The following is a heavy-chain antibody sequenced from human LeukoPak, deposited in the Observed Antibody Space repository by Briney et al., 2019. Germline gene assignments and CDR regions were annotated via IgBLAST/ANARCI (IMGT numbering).Heavy chain of an antibody. V-gene: IGHV4-4*02. CDR1: GGSISSSNW. CDR3: ARHSGWNSYYFDY. Sequence: KPSGTLSLTCAVSGGSISSSNWWSWVRQPPGKGLEWIGEIYHSGSTNYNPSLKSRVTISVDKSKNQFSLKLSSVTAADTAVYYCARHSGWNSYYFDYWGQGTLVTVSS. D-gene: IGHD6-19*01. J-gene: IGHJ4*02. CDR2: IYHSGST.